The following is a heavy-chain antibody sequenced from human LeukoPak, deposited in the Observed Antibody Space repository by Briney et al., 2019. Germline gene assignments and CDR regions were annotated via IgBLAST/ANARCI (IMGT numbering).Heavy chain of an antibody. Sequence: SETLSLTCTVSGGSISSYYWSWIRQPPGKGLEWIGYIYYSGSTNYNPSLKSRVTISVDTSKNQFSLKLSSVTAADTAVYYCATGPDGDSSLYWGQGTLVTVSS. J-gene: IGHJ4*02. CDR3: ATGPDGDSSLY. CDR2: IYYSGST. CDR1: GGSISSYY. V-gene: IGHV4-59*01. D-gene: IGHD6-13*01.